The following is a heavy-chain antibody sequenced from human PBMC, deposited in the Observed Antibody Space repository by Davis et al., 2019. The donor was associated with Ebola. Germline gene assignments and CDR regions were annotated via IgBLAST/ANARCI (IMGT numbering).Heavy chain of an antibody. J-gene: IGHJ4*02. CDR1: GFTFSSYS. Sequence: GESLKISCAASGFTFSSYSMNWVRQAPGKGLEWVSSISSSSSYIYYADSVKGRFTISRDNAKNSLYVQMNSLKTEDTAVYYCTTVGWELQSGSDYWGQGTLVTVSS. D-gene: IGHD1-26*01. V-gene: IGHV3-21*03. CDR3: TTVGWELQSGSDY. CDR2: ISSSSSYI.